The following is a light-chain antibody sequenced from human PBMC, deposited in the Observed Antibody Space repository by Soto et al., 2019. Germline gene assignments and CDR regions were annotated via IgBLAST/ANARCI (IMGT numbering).Light chain of an antibody. CDR2: GAS. CDR1: QSVSSSY. Sequence: EIVLTQSPGTLSLSPGERATLSCRASQSVSSSYLAWYQQKPGQAPRLLIYGASSRATGIPDRFSGSGSGTEFTLTISSLQPDDFATYYCQQFNTSPWTFGQGTKVDI. J-gene: IGKJ1*01. V-gene: IGKV3-20*01. CDR3: QQFNTSPWT.